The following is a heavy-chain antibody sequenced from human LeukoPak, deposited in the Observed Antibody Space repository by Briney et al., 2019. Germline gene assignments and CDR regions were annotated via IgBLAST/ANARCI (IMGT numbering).Heavy chain of an antibody. CDR3: AVDYDSSGQDAYDI. D-gene: IGHD3-22*01. V-gene: IGHV4-61*02. CDR1: GDSISTGSYY. Sequence: SQTLSLTCTVSGDSISTGSYYWSWIRQPAGKGLECIGRIYTSGRTNYNPSLESRLTISADTSKNQFSLRLRSVTAADTAVYYCAVDYDSSGQDAYDIWGQGTKVTVSS. CDR2: IYTSGRT. J-gene: IGHJ3*02.